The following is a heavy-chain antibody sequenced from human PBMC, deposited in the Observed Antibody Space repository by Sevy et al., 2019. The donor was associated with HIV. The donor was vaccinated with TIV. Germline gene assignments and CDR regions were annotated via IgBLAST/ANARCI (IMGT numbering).Heavy chain of an antibody. J-gene: IGHJ6*02. CDR1: GFTFSSYS. D-gene: IGHD6-19*01. CDR2: ISSSSSYI. V-gene: IGHV3-21*01. CDR3: ARDLHAVAGTLLPWGNYYYYYGMDV. Sequence: GGSLRLSCAASGFTFSSYSMNWVRQAPGKGLEWVSSISSSSSYIYYADSVKGRFTISRDNAKNSLYLQMNSLRAEDTAVYYCARDLHAVAGTLLPWGNYYYYYGMDVWGQGTTVTVSS.